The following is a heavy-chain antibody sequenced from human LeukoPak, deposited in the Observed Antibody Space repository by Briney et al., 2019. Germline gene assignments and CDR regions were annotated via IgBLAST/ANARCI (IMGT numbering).Heavy chain of an antibody. CDR2: VSGSGGST. Sequence: GGSLRLSCAASGFTFSSYAMSWVRQAPGKGLEWVSAVSGSGGSTYYADSVKGRFTISRDNSKNTLYLQMNSLRAEDTAVYYCAKDIAVAGSRQIDPWGQGTLVTVSS. D-gene: IGHD6-19*01. CDR1: GFTFSSYA. V-gene: IGHV3-23*01. J-gene: IGHJ5*02. CDR3: AKDIAVAGSRQIDP.